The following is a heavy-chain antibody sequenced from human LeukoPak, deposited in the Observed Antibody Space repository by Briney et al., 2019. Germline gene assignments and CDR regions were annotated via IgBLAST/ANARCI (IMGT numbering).Heavy chain of an antibody. D-gene: IGHD2-15*01. CDR1: GFTFSSYW. J-gene: IGHJ4*02. CDR2: IKQDGSEK. V-gene: IGHV3-7*01. CDR3: ARDFLLRTAPDY. Sequence: PGGSLRLSCVVSGFTFSSYWMSWVRQAPGKGLEWVANIKQDGSEKSYVDSVKGRFTISRDNAKNSLYLQMNSLSAEDTAVYYCARDFLLRTAPDYWGQGTLVTVSS.